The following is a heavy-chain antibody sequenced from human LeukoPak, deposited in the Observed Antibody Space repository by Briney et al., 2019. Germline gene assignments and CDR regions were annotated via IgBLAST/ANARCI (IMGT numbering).Heavy chain of an antibody. J-gene: IGHJ4*02. D-gene: IGHD3-3*01. V-gene: IGHV3-23*01. CDR2: ISGSGGST. CDR3: AKGGGGTSRLRAIFGVVIRYYFDY. Sequence: GGSLRLSCAASGFTFSSYAMSWVRQAPGKGLEWVSAISGSGGSTYYADSVKGRFTISRDNSKNTLYLQMNSLRAEDTAVYYCAKGGGGTSRLRAIFGVVIRYYFDYWGQGTLVTVSS. CDR1: GFTFSSYA.